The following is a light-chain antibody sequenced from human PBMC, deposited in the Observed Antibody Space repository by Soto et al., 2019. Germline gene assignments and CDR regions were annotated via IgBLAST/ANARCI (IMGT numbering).Light chain of an antibody. V-gene: IGKV3-11*01. CDR3: QQRSNWPPPWT. CDR1: QSVSSY. Sequence: EIVLAQAPATLSLSLGERATLSCRARQSVSSYLAWYQQKTGQAPRLLIYDASNRATGIPARFSGSGSGTDFTLNISSLEPEDFAVYYCQQRSNWPPPWTFGQGTKVDIK. J-gene: IGKJ1*01. CDR2: DAS.